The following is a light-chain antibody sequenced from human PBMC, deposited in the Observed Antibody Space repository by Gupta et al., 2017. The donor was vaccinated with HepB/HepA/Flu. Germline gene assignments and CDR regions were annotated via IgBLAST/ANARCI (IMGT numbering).Light chain of an antibody. CDR3: LQRKHWPPLT. J-gene: IGKJ4*01. Sequence: ETVLTKSQATLSFSPGERATLSCWASQSVDRYAAWYQKKPGQAPKLLIYDASHRATGSPARFSVRGSGTEFTLTISSLEPEDSAVYYGLQRKHWPPLTFGEGTKVEIK. V-gene: IGKV3-11*01. CDR2: DAS. CDR1: QSVDRY.